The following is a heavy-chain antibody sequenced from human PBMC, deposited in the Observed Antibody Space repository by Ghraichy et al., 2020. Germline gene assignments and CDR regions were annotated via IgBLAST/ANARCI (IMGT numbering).Heavy chain of an antibody. CDR2: IKQDGSEK. J-gene: IGHJ4*02. CDR3: ARDGSPSSWLVFDY. V-gene: IGHV3-7*01. Sequence: GGSLRLSCAASGFTFSSYWMSWVRQAPGKGLEWVANIKQDGSEKYYVDSVRGRFTISRDNAKNSLYLQMNSLRADDTAVYYCARDGSPSSWLVFDYWGQGTLVTVSS. CDR1: GFTFSSYW. D-gene: IGHD6-13*01.